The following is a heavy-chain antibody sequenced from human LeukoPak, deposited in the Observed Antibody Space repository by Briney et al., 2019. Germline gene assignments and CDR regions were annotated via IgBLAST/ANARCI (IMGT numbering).Heavy chain of an antibody. CDR2: IIPIFGTA. Sequence: SVKVSCKASGGTFSSYAISWVRQAPGQGLEWMGGIIPIFGTANYAQKFQGRVSITADESTSTAYMELSSLRSEDTAVYYCARVRGGQRAVADYYFDYWGQGTLVTVSS. V-gene: IGHV1-69*13. J-gene: IGHJ4*02. CDR1: GGTFSSYA. D-gene: IGHD6-19*01. CDR3: ARVRGGQRAVADYYFDY.